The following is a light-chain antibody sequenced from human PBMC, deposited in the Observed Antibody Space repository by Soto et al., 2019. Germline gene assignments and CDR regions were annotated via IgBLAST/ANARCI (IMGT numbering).Light chain of an antibody. J-gene: IGKJ1*01. CDR1: QSISSW. CDR2: DAS. Sequence: DIQMTQSPSTLSAYVGDRVTITCRASQSISSWLAWYQQKPGKAPKLLIYDASSLESGVPSRFSGSRSGPDFTLTISSLQPEDFATYYCQQSYSSPPTFGQGTKV. CDR3: QQSYSSPPT. V-gene: IGKV1-5*01.